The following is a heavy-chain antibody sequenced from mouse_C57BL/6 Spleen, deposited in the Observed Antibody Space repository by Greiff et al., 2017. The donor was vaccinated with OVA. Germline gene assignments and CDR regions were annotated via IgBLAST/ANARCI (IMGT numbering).Heavy chain of an antibody. D-gene: IGHD3-3*01. V-gene: IGHV1-64*01. CDR1: GYTFTSYW. Sequence: VQLQQPGAELVKPGASVKLSCKASGYTFTSYWMHWVKQRPGQGLEWIGMIHPNSGSTNYNEKFKSKATLTVDKSSSTAYMQRSSLTSEDSAVYYCEGLGRRGDYWGQGTSVTVSS. J-gene: IGHJ4*01. CDR3: EGLGRRGDY. CDR2: IHPNSGST.